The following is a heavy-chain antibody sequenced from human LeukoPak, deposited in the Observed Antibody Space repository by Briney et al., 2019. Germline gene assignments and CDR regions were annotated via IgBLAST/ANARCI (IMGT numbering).Heavy chain of an antibody. J-gene: IGHJ3*02. V-gene: IGHV4-4*07. CDR2: IYTSGST. D-gene: IGHD2-15*01. CDR1: GGSISSYY. Sequence: SETLSLTCTVSGGSISSYYWSWIRQPAGKGLEWIGRIYTSGSTNYNPSLKSRVTMSVDTSKNQFSLKLSSVTAADTAVYYCARGGCSGGSCYTAHDAFDIWGQGTMVTVPS. CDR3: ARGGCSGGSCYTAHDAFDI.